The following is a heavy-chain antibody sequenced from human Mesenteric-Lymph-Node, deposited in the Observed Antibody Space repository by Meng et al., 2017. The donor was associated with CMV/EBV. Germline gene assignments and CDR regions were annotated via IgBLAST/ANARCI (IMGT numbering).Heavy chain of an antibody. Sequence: SETLSLTCTVSGGSITSSGYYWGWLRQPPGKGLEWIGSGYYSGSTYYNPSLKSRVTISVDTSKHHFSLKLSSATAVDTVVYYCARRYGGQTFDYWGQGTLVTVSS. CDR3: ARRYGGQTFDY. D-gene: IGHD4/OR15-4a*01. V-gene: IGHV4-39*02. J-gene: IGHJ4*02. CDR1: GGSITSSGYY. CDR2: GYYSGST.